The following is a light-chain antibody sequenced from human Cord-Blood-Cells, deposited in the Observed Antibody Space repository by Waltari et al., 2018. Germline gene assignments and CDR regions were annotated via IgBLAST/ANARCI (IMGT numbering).Light chain of an antibody. CDR2: AAS. Sequence: DIQMTQSPSSLSASVGDRVTITCRASQSISSYLNWYQQKPGKDHKLLIYAASSLQSGVPSRFSGSGSGTDFTLTISSLQPEDFATYYCQQSYSTPPTFGQGTKLEIK. CDR3: QQSYSTPPT. J-gene: IGKJ2*01. V-gene: IGKV1-39*01. CDR1: QSISSY.